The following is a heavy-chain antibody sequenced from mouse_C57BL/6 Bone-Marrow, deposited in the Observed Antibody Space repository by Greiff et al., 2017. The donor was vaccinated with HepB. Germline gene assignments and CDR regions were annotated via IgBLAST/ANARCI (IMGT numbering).Heavy chain of an antibody. CDR2: ISYDGSN. CDR1: GYSITSGYY. V-gene: IGHV3-6*01. CDR3: ARDPDYYGSSYLWYFDV. Sequence: EVQLVESGPGLVKPSQSLSLTCSVTGYSITSGYYWNWIRQFPGNKLEWMGYISYDGSNNYNPSLKNRISITRDTSKNQFFLKLNSVTTEDTATYYCARDPDYYGSSYLWYFDVWGTGTTVTVSS. D-gene: IGHD1-1*01. J-gene: IGHJ1*03.